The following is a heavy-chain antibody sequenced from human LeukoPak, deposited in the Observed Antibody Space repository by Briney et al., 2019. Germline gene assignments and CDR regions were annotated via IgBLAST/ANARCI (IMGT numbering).Heavy chain of an antibody. CDR1: GGTFSSYA. V-gene: IGHV1-69*05. Sequence: ASVKVSCKASGGTFSSYAISWVRQAPGQGLEWMGGIIPIFGTANYAQRFQGRVTITTDESTSTAYMELSSLRSEDTAVYYCARDIAAAGNYWGQGTLVTVSS. D-gene: IGHD6-13*01. CDR3: ARDIAAAGNY. CDR2: IIPIFGTA. J-gene: IGHJ4*02.